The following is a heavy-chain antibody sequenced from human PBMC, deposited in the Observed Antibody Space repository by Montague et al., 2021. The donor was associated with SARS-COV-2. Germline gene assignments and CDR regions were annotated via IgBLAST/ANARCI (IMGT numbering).Heavy chain of an antibody. CDR1: GFTFSNYE. CDR3: ARDGDIVVVNDAFDI. Sequence: SLRLSCAGSGFTFSNYEMNWVRQAPGKGLEWISDISSSGSTSYYIDSVKGRFTISRDNSKNTLYLQMNSLRAEDTAVYYCARDGDIVVVNDAFDIWGQGTMVTVSS. J-gene: IGHJ3*02. V-gene: IGHV3-48*03. CDR2: ISSSGSTS. D-gene: IGHD2-2*01.